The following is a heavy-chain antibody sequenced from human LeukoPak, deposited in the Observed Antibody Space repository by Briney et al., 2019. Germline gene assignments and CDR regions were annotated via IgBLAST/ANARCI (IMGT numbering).Heavy chain of an antibody. CDR1: GYTFSNYG. J-gene: IGHJ5*02. Sequence: GASVKVSCKASGYTFSNYGINWVREAPGQGLEWMGWISVYNGNTNYAQKFQGRDTMTTDTSTSTAYMELRSLRSDDTAVYYCARGERSITMVRGVISPWGQGTLVTVSS. D-gene: IGHD3-10*01. CDR2: ISVYNGNT. V-gene: IGHV1-18*04. CDR3: ARGERSITMVRGVISP.